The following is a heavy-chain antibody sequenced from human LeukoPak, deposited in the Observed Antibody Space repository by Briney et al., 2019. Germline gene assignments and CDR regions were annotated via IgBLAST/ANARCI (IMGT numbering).Heavy chain of an antibody. V-gene: IGHV3-33*01. Sequence: GGSLRLSCAASGFTFSSYGMHWVRQAPGKGLEWVAVIWYDGSNKYYADSVKGRFTISRDNSKNTLYLQMNSLRAEDTAVYYCARNGGLYYYGSSGSPDYWGQGTLVTVSS. D-gene: IGHD3-22*01. J-gene: IGHJ4*02. CDR1: GFTFSSYG. CDR2: IWYDGSNK. CDR3: ARNGGLYYYGSSGSPDY.